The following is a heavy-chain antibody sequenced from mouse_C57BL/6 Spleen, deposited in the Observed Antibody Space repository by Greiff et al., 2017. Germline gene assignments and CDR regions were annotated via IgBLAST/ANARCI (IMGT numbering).Heavy chain of an antibody. CDR3: AREDYYGEWMDY. J-gene: IGHJ4*01. V-gene: IGHV3-6*01. CDR2: ISYDGSN. D-gene: IGHD2-1*01. CDR1: GYSITSGYY. Sequence: ESGPGLVKPSQSLSLTCSVTGYSITSGYYWNWIRQFPGNKLEWMGYISYDGSNNYNPSLKNRISITRDTSKNQFFLKLNSVTTEDTATYDCAREDYYGEWMDYWGQGTSVTVSS.